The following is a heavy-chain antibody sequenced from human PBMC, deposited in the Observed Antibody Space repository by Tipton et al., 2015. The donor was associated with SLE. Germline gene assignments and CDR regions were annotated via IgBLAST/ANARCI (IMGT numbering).Heavy chain of an antibody. CDR2: ISGSGGST. V-gene: IGHV3-23*01. D-gene: IGHD3-22*01. J-gene: IGHJ3*02. CDR3: AKGGEGAYYYDSSGYGAFDI. Sequence: SSSSYYWGWVRQAPGKGLEWVSAISGSGGSTYYADSVKGRFTISRDNSKNTLYLQMNSLRAEDTAVYYCAKGGEGAYYYDSSGYGAFDIWGQGTMVTVSS. CDR1: SSSSYY.